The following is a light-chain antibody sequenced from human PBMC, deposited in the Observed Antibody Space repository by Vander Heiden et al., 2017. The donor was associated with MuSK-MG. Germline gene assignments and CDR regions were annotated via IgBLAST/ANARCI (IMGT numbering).Light chain of an antibody. Sequence: DLQMTQSPSSLSASVGDRVNITCRASQTILTFLNCYQQKPGKAPTLLLSSASTLRGGVVSRFFGSGSGTNFSLFVSGLQPQESPTYYYRQLYTDLPPFTFGRGTKVDIK. CDR2: SAS. CDR3: RQLYTDLPPFT. V-gene: IGKV1-39*01. J-gene: IGKJ3*01. CDR1: QTILTF.